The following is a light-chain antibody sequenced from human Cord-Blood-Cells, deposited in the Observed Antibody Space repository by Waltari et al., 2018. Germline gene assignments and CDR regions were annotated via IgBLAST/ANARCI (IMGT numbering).Light chain of an antibody. CDR2: AAS. J-gene: IGKJ2*03. CDR1: QSISSY. Sequence: DIQMTKSPSTQSASVGELVTITCRASQSISSYLNWYQQKPGKAPKLLIYAASSLQSGVPSRFSGSGSGTDFTLTISSLQPEDFATYYCQQSYSTPYSFGQGTKLEIK. V-gene: IGKV1-39*01. CDR3: QQSYSTPYS.